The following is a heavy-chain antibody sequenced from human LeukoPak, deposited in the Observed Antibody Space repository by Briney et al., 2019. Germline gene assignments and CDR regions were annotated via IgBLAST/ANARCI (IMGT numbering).Heavy chain of an antibody. CDR1: GGSISSGDYY. D-gene: IGHD3-10*01. CDR2: IYYSGST. V-gene: IGHV4-30-4*08. CDR3: ARPSGGSDAFDI. Sequence: SETLSLTCTVSGGSISSGDYYWSWIRQPPGKGLEWIGYIYYSGSTYYNPSLKSRVTISVDTSKNQFSLKLSSVTAADTAVYYCARPSGGSDAFDIWGQGTMVTVSS. J-gene: IGHJ3*02.